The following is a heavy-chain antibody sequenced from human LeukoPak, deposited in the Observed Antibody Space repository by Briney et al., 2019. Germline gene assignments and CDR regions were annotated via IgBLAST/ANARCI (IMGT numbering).Heavy chain of an antibody. V-gene: IGHV4-38-2*02. J-gene: IGHJ6*03. D-gene: IGHD1-14*01. CDR2: IYHSGST. CDR1: GYSISSGYY. Sequence: SETLSLTCTVSGYSISSGYYWGWIRQPPGKGLEWIGSIYHSGSTYYNPSLKSRVTISVDTSKNQFSLKLSSVTAADTAVYYCARGGKGPVSYYYYMDVWGKGTTVTVSS. CDR3: ARGGKGPVSYYYYMDV.